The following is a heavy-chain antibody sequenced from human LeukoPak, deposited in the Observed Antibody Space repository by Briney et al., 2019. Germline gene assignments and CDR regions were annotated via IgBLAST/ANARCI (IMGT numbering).Heavy chain of an antibody. CDR3: ARGRYSGTTYYFDY. CDR1: GFTVSSND. V-gene: IGHV3-7*03. Sequence: GGSLRLSCAASGFTVSSNDMSWVRQAPGKGLEWVANIKKDGSETYYVDSVKGRFTISRDNAKNSLYLQMNSLRAEDTAMYYCARGRYSGTTYYFDYWGQGTLVTVSS. CDR2: IKKDGSET. D-gene: IGHD5-12*01. J-gene: IGHJ4*02.